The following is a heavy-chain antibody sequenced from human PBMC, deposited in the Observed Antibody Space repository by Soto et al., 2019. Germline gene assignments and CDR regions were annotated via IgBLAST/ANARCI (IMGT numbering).Heavy chain of an antibody. J-gene: IGHJ3*02. CDR2: ISAYNGNT. CDR1: GYTFTSYG. Sequence: ASVKVSCKASGYTFTSYGISWVRQAPGQGLEWMGWISAYNGNTNYAQKLQGRVTMTTDTSTSTAYMELRSLRSDDTAVYYCARRPGVFLEWFDRNDAFDIWGKGKMVTVSS. V-gene: IGHV1-18*01. CDR3: ARRPGVFLEWFDRNDAFDI. D-gene: IGHD3-3*01.